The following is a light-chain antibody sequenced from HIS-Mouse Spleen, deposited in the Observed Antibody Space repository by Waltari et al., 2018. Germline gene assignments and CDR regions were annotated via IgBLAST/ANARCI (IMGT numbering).Light chain of an antibody. Sequence: NFMLTQPHSVSVSPGKTVTIPCTRSSGSIASNYVQWYQQRPGSAPTTVIYEDNQRPSGVPDRFSGSIDSSSNSASLTISGLKTEDEADYYCQSYDSSNLVFGGGTKLTVL. CDR1: SGSIASNY. V-gene: IGLV6-57*04. CDR3: QSYDSSNLV. CDR2: EDN. J-gene: IGLJ3*02.